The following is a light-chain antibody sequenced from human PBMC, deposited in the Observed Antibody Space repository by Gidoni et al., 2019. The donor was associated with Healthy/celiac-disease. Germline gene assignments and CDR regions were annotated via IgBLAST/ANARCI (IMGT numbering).Light chain of an antibody. J-gene: IGKJ2*01. Sequence: DIQMTKSPSSLSASVGDRVTITVRASQSISSYLNWYQQKPGKAPKLLIYAASSLQSGVPSRFSGSGSGTDFTLTISSLQPEDFATYYCQQSYSTPRTFGQGTKLEIK. V-gene: IGKV1-39*01. CDR1: QSISSY. CDR2: AAS. CDR3: QQSYSTPRT.